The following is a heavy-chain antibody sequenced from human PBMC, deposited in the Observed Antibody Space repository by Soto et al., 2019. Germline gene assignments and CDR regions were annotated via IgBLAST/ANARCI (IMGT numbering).Heavy chain of an antibody. CDR1: GFTFSSYA. V-gene: IGHV3-30-3*01. CDR2: ISYDGSNK. J-gene: IGHJ4*02. Sequence: QVQLVESGGGVVQPGRSLRLSYAASGFTFSSYAMHWVRQAPGKGLEWVAVISYDGSNKYYADSVKGRFTISRDNSKNTLYLQMNSLRAEDTAVYYCARVGSIAVAGPLDYWGQGTLVTVSS. CDR3: ARVGSIAVAGPLDY. D-gene: IGHD6-19*01.